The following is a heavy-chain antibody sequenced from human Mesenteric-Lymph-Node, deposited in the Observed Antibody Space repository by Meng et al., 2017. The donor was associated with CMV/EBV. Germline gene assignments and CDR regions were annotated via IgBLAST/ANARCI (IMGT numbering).Heavy chain of an antibody. CDR3: ARGSASGRLWFDP. D-gene: IGHD3-10*01. V-gene: IGHV1-18*01. CDR1: GYTFSSSG. J-gene: IGHJ5*02. CDR2: ISGYQGIT. Sequence: ASVKVSCKASGYTFSSSGISWVRQAPGQGLEWMGWISGYQGITYYAKNFQGRDTMTSDSSTRTAYMELRSLTSDDTAVYYCARGSASGRLWFDPWGQGTLVTVSS.